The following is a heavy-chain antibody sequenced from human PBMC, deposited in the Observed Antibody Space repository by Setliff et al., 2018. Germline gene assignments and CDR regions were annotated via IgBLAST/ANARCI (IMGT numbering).Heavy chain of an antibody. J-gene: IGHJ4*02. Sequence: PSETLSLTCAVSDYSITNNYYWGWIRQAPGKGLEWIGTAHQSGTTFYNPSLKGRVTMSVDTSKSQFSLRVKSVTAADTALYSCARDPGFRSGTWALDNWGQGTLVTVSS. CDR1: DYSITNNYY. CDR3: ARDPGFRSGTWALDN. D-gene: IGHD3-16*01. CDR2: AHQSGTT. V-gene: IGHV4-38-2*02.